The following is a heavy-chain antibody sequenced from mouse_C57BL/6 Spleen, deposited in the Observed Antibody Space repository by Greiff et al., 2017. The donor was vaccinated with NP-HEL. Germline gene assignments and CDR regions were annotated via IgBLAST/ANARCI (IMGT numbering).Heavy chain of an antibody. D-gene: IGHD2-3*01. CDR2: IDPETGGT. J-gene: IGHJ2*01. V-gene: IGHV1-15*01. CDR1: GYTFTDYE. Sequence: VQLQQSGAELVRPGASVTLSCKASGYTFTDYEMHWVKQTPVHGLEWIGAIDPETGGTAYNQKFKGKAILTADKSSSTAYMELRSLTSEDSAVYYCARDDGLYYFDYWGQGTTLTVSS. CDR3: ARDDGLYYFDY.